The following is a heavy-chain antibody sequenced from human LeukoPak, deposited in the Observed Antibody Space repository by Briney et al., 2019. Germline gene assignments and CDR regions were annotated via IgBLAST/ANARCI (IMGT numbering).Heavy chain of an antibody. Sequence: GGSLRLSCAASGFTFSSYSMNWVRQAPGKGLEGVSYISSSSSTIYYADSVKGRFTISRDNAKKSLYLQMNSLRAEDTAVYYCARERGGEYYYDSSASYDYWGQGTLVTVSS. CDR1: GFTFSSYS. V-gene: IGHV3-48*01. D-gene: IGHD3-22*01. J-gene: IGHJ4*02. CDR2: ISSSSSTI. CDR3: ARERGGEYYYDSSASYDY.